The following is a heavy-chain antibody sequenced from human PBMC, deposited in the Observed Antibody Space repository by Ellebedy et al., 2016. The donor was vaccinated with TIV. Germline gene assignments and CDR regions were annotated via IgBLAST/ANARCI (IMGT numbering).Heavy chain of an antibody. V-gene: IGHV4-59*01. CDR3: ARDTRSGLVTD. Sequence: SETLSLTCTVSGGSISSYYWSWIRQPPGKGLEWIGYIYYSGSTNYNPALKSRVTISVHTSKNQFSLKLSSVTAADTAVYYCARDTRSGLVTDWGQGTLATVSS. J-gene: IGHJ4*02. CDR1: GGSISSYY. CDR2: IYYSGST. D-gene: IGHD4-11*01.